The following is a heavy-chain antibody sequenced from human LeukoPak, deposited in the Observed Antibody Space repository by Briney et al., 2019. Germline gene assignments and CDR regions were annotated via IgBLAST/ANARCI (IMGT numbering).Heavy chain of an antibody. CDR3: ARADYYGSGSPTADAFDI. D-gene: IGHD3-10*01. V-gene: IGHV1-69*04. Sequence: SVKVSCKASGGTFSRYAISWVRQAPGQGLEWMGRIIPILGIANYAQKFQGRVTITADKSTSTAYMELSSLRSEDTAVYYCARADYYGSGSPTADAFDIWGQGTMVTVSS. CDR2: IIPILGIA. J-gene: IGHJ3*02. CDR1: GGTFSRYA.